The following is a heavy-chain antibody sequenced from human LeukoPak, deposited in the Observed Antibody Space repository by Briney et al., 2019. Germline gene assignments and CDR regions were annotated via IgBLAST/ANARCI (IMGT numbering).Heavy chain of an antibody. J-gene: IGHJ3*02. CDR3: TRVGYCATTSCRTAFDI. Sequence: GGSLRLSRAVSGFTLSSHSMDWVRQAAGKGLEWVASISISSSYIDYADSVKGRFTISRDNAKNTLYLQMNSLRAEDTAVYFCTRVGYCATTSCRTAFDIWGQGTMVTVS. CDR2: ISISSSYI. CDR1: GFTLSSHS. V-gene: IGHV3-21*01. D-gene: IGHD2-2*01.